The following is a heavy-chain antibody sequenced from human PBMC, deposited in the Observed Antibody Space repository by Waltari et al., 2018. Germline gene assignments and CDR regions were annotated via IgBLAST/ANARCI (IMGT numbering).Heavy chain of an antibody. CDR1: GGTFSNHG. CDR2: IIHILEIA. D-gene: IGHD1-20*01. J-gene: IGHJ3*02. V-gene: IGHV1-69*04. Sequence: QVQLVQSGAEVKKPGSSVKVSCKASGGTFSNHGSRLVRQAPGQGPEWMGGIIHILEIATYAQNFQGRVTISADESTSTAYMELSSLRSDDTALYYCATSLHVTGTTAAFDIWGQGTMVTVSS. CDR3: ATSLHVTGTTAAFDI.